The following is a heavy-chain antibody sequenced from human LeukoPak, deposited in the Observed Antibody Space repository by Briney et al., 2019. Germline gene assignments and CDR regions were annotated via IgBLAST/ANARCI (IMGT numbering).Heavy chain of an antibody. CDR1: GGSISSYY. D-gene: IGHD3-22*01. CDR2: IYYSGST. J-gene: IGHJ4*02. CDR3: ARYYYDSGVDY. Sequence: SETLSLTCTVSGGSISSYYWSWIRQPPGKGLEWIGYIYYSGSTNYNPSLKSRVTISVDTSKNQFSLKLSSVTAADTVVYYCARYYYDSGVDYWGQGTLVTVSS. V-gene: IGHV4-59*01.